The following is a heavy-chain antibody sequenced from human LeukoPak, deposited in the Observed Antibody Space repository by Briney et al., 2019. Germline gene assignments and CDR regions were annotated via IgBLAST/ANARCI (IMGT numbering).Heavy chain of an antibody. V-gene: IGHV4-59*12. CDR3: ASKSSGYYSVDY. Sequence: SETLSLTCTVSGGSISSYYWSWIRQPPGKGLEWIGYIYYSGSTNYNPSLKSRVTISVDTSKNQFSLKLSSVTAADTAVYYCASKSSGYYSVDYWGQGTLVTVSS. CDR2: IYYSGST. J-gene: IGHJ4*02. CDR1: GGSISSYY. D-gene: IGHD3-22*01.